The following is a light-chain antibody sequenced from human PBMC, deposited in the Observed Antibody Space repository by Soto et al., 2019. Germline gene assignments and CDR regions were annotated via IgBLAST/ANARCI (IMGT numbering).Light chain of an antibody. CDR3: QQYSNWPVT. Sequence: EIVMTQSPATLSVSPGERATLSCRASQSVSSNLVWYQQKPGQAPRLLIYGASTRATGIPVRFSGSGSGTEFTLTISSLQSEDFAVYYCQQYSNWPVTFGQGTKVEIK. J-gene: IGKJ1*01. V-gene: IGKV3-15*01. CDR1: QSVSSN. CDR2: GAS.